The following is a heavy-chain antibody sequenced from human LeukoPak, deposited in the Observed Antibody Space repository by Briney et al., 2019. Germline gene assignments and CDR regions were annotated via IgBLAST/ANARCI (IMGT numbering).Heavy chain of an antibody. CDR2: MNPNSGNT. CDR1: GYTFTSYD. Sequence: ASVKVSCKASGYTFTSYDINWVRQATGQGLEWMGWMNPNSGNTGYAQKFQGRVTMTRNTSISTAYMELSSPRSEDTAVYYCARVPRIAGARPPDYWGQGTLVTVSS. CDR3: ARVPRIAGARPPDY. D-gene: IGHD6-19*01. J-gene: IGHJ4*02. V-gene: IGHV1-8*01.